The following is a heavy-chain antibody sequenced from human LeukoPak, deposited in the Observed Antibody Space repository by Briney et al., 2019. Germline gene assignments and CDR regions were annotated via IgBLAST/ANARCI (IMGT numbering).Heavy chain of an antibody. CDR2: ISGSGGST. D-gene: IGHD6-19*01. CDR3: AKVNKQWLGTGSWFDP. V-gene: IGHV3-23*01. J-gene: IGHJ5*02. Sequence: PGGSLRLSCAASGFIFSNSAMSWVRQAPGKGLEWVSAISGSGGSTYYADSVKGRFTISRDNSKNTLYLQMNSLRAEDTAVYYCAKVNKQWLGTGSWFDPWGQGTLVTVSS. CDR1: GFIFSNSA.